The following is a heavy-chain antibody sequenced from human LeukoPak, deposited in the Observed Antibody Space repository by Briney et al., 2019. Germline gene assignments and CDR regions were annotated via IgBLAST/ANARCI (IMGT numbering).Heavy chain of an antibody. CDR3: AKESGYSYGYLRY. J-gene: IGHJ4*02. D-gene: IGHD5-18*01. V-gene: IGHV3-23*01. Sequence: GGSLRLSCAASGFTFSSYAMTWVRQAPGKGLEWVSTINGVNGGIYYADSVKGRFTISRDDSKSTLYLQMNSLRADDTAVYYCAKESGYSYGYLRYWGRGILVTVSS. CDR1: GFTFSSYA. CDR2: INGVNGGI.